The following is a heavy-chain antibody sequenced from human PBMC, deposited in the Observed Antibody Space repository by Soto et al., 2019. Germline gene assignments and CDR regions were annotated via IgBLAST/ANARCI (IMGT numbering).Heavy chain of an antibody. Sequence: HPGGSLRLSCAVSGFICSSYDMSWVRQAPGQGLEWVSTILVGGSTHYEDSVKGRFTISRDTSKNTVYLQMNSLTAGDTAFYYCAKATATSGGAFEIYGQGTMVTVSS. CDR2: ILVGGST. J-gene: IGHJ3*02. CDR3: AKATATSGGAFEI. CDR1: GFICSSYD. V-gene: IGHV3-23*01. D-gene: IGHD1-26*01.